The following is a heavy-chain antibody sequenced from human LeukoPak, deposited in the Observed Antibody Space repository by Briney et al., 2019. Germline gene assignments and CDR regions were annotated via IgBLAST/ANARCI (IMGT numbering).Heavy chain of an antibody. CDR2: IYYSGST. CDR1: GGSISSYY. Sequence: PSETLSLTCTVSGGSISSYYWSWIRQPQGKGLEWIGYIYYSGSTNYNPSLKSRVTISVDTSKNQFSLKLSSVTAADTAVYYCARDSHARGSDWGQGTLVTVSS. CDR3: ARDSHARGSD. J-gene: IGHJ1*01. V-gene: IGHV4-59*01.